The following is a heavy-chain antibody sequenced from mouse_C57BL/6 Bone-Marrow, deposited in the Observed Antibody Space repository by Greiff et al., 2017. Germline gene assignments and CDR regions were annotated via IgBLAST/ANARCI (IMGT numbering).Heavy chain of an antibody. J-gene: IGHJ2*01. CDR3: ARRMNWDFDY. V-gene: IGHV1-69*01. CDR2: IDPSDSYT. Sequence: QVQLQQPGAELVMPGASVKLSCKASGYTFTSYWMHWVKQRPGQGLEWIGEIDPSDSYTNYNQKFKGKSKLTVDKSSSTAYMQLSSLTSEDSAVYYWARRMNWDFDYWGQGTTLTVSS. CDR1: GYTFTSYW. D-gene: IGHD4-1*01.